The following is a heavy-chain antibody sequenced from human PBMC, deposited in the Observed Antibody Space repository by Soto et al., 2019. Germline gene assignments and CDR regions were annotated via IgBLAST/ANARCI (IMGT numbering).Heavy chain of an antibody. J-gene: IGHJ6*03. CDR2: IKQDGSEK. D-gene: IGHD6-13*01. V-gene: IGHV3-7*01. Sequence: PGGSLRLSCAASGFTFSSYWMSWVRQAPGKGLEWVANIKQDGSEKYYVDSVKGRFTISRDNAKNSLYLQMNSLRAEDTAVYYCARDRSAAGAYYYYMDVWGKGTTVTVSS. CDR3: ARDRSAAGAYYYYMDV. CDR1: GFTFSSYW.